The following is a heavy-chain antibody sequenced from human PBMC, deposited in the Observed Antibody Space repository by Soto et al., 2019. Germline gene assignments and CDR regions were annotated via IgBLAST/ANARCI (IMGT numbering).Heavy chain of an antibody. CDR2: IYYSGST. CDR1: GGSISSSSYY. Sequence: SETLSLTCTVSGGSISSSSYYWGWIRQPPGKGLEWIGSIYYSGSTYYNPSLKSRVTISVDTSKNQFSLKLSSVTAAATAVYYCARRTDVTIFGVVLDYYMDVWGKGTTVTVSS. D-gene: IGHD3-3*01. CDR3: ARRTDVTIFGVVLDYYMDV. V-gene: IGHV4-39*01. J-gene: IGHJ6*03.